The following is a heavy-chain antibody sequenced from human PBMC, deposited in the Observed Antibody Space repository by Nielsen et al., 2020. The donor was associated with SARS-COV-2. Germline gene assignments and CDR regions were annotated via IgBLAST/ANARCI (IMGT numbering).Heavy chain of an antibody. Sequence: GESLKISCAASGFTFSSYSMNWVRQAPGKGLEWVSYISSSSSTIYYADSVKGRFTISRDNAKNTLYLQMNSLRAEDTAVYYCARGGITMVRGVTRFDPWGQGTLVTVSS. CDR2: ISSSSSTI. CDR3: ARGGITMVRGVTRFDP. CDR1: GFTFSSYS. D-gene: IGHD3-10*01. V-gene: IGHV3-48*04. J-gene: IGHJ5*02.